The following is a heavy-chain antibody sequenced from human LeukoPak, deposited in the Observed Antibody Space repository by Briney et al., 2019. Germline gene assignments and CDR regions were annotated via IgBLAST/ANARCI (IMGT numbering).Heavy chain of an antibody. V-gene: IGHV3-30*18. Sequence: PGGSLRLSCAASGFTFSSYGMHWVRQAPGKGLEWVAVISYDGSNKYYADSVKGRFPISRDNSKNTLYLQMNSLRAEDTAVYYCAKDRSGSILDYWGQGTLVTVSS. CDR2: ISYDGSNK. CDR3: AKDRSGSILDY. D-gene: IGHD6-25*01. CDR1: GFTFSSYG. J-gene: IGHJ4*02.